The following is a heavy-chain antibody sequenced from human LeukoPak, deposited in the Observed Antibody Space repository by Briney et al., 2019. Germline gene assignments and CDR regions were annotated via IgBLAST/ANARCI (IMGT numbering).Heavy chain of an antibody. D-gene: IGHD1-26*01. J-gene: IGHJ5*02. CDR2: INYRGST. Sequence: SETLSLTCTVSGGSISNSDYYWDWIRQPPGKGLEWIGSINYRGSTYYNPSLESRVTISVDTSKNQFSLRMSSVTAADTAVYYCARDWYGGATAYNWFDPWGQGTLVTVSS. CDR1: GGSISNSDYY. V-gene: IGHV4-39*02. CDR3: ARDWYGGATAYNWFDP.